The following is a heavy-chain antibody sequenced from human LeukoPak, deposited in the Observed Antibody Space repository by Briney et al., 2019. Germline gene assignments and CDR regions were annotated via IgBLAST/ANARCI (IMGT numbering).Heavy chain of an antibody. CDR1: GFTFSSYG. D-gene: IGHD6-19*01. CDR3: ARDSDGQWLVSARSSMDV. J-gene: IGHJ6*03. V-gene: IGHV3-21*01. CDR2: ISSSSSYI. Sequence: PGGSLRLSCAASGFTFSSYGMHWVRQAPGKGLEWVSSISSSSSYIYYADSVKGRFTISRDNAKNSLYLQMNSLRAEDTAVYYCARDSDGQWLVSARSSMDVWGKGTTVTVSS.